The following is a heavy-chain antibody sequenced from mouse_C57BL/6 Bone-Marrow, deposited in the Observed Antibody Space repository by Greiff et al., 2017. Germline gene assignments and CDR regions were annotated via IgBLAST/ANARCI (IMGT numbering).Heavy chain of an antibody. V-gene: IGHV1-7*01. CDR1: GYTFTSYW. D-gene: IGHD2-3*01. CDR3: ASGYYPPWFAY. J-gene: IGHJ3*01. Sequence: VQLQQSGAELAKPGASVKLSCKASGYTFTSYWMHWVKQRPGQGLEWIGYINPSSGYTKYNQKFKDKAKLTADKSSSTAYMQLSSLTYEDSAVYYCASGYYPPWFAYWGQGTLVTVSA. CDR2: INPSSGYT.